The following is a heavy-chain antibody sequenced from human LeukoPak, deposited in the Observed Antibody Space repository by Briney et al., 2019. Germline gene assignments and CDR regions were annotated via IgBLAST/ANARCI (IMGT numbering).Heavy chain of an antibody. V-gene: IGHV1-8*01. CDR2: MNPNSGNT. Sequence: ASVKVSCKASGYTFTSYDINWVRQAPGQGLEWMGWMNPNSGNTGYAQKFQGRVTMTRNTSISTAYMELSSLRSEDTAVYYCYLGAATSGGLFDYWGQGTLVTVSS. D-gene: IGHD6-13*01. J-gene: IGHJ4*02. CDR1: GYTFTSYD. CDR3: YLGAATSGGLFDY.